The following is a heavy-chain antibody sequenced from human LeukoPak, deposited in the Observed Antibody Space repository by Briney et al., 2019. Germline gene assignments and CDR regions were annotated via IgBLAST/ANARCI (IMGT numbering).Heavy chain of an antibody. CDR3: ARDRSAIFGYFDY. CDR1: GGTFSSYA. V-gene: IGHV1-69*13. Sequence: SVKVSCKASGGTFSSYAISWVRQAPGQGLERMGGIIPIFGTANYAQKFQGRVTITADESTSTAYMELSSLRSEDTAVYYCARDRSAIFGYFDYWGQGTLVTVSS. J-gene: IGHJ4*02. D-gene: IGHD3-3*01. CDR2: IIPIFGTA.